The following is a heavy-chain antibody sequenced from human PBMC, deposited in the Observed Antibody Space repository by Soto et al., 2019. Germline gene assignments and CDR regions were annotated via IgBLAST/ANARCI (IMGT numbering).Heavy chain of an antibody. D-gene: IGHD4-17*01. CDR3: ARDYGDKTYYHYGMHV. J-gene: IGHJ6*02. CDR2: IIPILGTV. CDR1: GGTFSSYT. Sequence: QGQLVQSGAEVKKPGSSVKVSCKASGGTFSSYTISWVRQAPGKGLEWMGRIIPILGTVKYAQNFQGRVTIIADKSTSTAYMEMSSLRSEDTAVYYCARDYGDKTYYHYGMHVWGQGTTVTVSS. V-gene: IGHV1-69*08.